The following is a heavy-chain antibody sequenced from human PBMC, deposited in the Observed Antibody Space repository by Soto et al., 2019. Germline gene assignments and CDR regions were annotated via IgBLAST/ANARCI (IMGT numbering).Heavy chain of an antibody. J-gene: IGHJ5*02. CDR1: GITFSSCN. V-gene: IGHV3-21*01. D-gene: IGHD1-7*01. CDR2: ISSSSTYI. CDR3: ARDLYPPELELRPNWFDP. Sequence: GVSLRLSFAASGITFSSCNMNWVRQAPGKGLEWVSSISSSSTYIYYADSVKGRFTISRDNAKNSLFLQMNSLRAEDTAVYYCARDLYPPELELRPNWFDPWGQGTLVTVSS.